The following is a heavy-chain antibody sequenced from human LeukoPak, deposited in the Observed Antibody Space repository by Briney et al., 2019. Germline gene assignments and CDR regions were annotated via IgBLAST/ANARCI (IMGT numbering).Heavy chain of an antibody. CDR2: MNPNSGNT. V-gene: IGHV1-8*01. Sequence: ASVKVSCKASGYTFTSYDINWVRQATGQGLGWMGWMNPNSGNTGYAQKFQGRVTMTRNTAISTDYMELSSLRSEDTAVYYCAREIVDVWGQGTTVTVSS. D-gene: IGHD2-21*01. CDR3: AREIVDV. J-gene: IGHJ6*02. CDR1: GYTFTSYD.